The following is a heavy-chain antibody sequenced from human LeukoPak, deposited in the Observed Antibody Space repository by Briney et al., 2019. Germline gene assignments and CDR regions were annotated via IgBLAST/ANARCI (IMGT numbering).Heavy chain of an antibody. Sequence: SQTLSLTCTVSGGSISSGSYYWSWIRQPAGKGLEWIGRIYTSGSTNYNPSLESRVTISVDTSKNQFSLKLSSVTAADTAVYYCARAGRDYDILTGYYPPSWYFDLWGRGTLVTVSS. D-gene: IGHD3-9*01. V-gene: IGHV4-61*02. CDR3: ARAGRDYDILTGYYPPSWYFDL. CDR1: GGSISSGSYY. CDR2: IYTSGST. J-gene: IGHJ2*01.